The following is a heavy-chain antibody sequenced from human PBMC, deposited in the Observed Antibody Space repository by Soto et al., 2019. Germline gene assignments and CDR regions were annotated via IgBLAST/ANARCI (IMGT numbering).Heavy chain of an antibody. V-gene: IGHV3-33*01. CDR1: GFTFSRNG. D-gene: IGHD5-12*01. Sequence: QEQLVESGGGVVQPGRSLRLSCAASGFTFSRNGMHWIRQAPGKGLEWVAIIWCHGNKENYADSVRGRFTISRDNSKNTVYLQMDSLRVEDTAVYYCARWNLAGPTIDAFDLWGQGTLVTVSS. CDR3: ARWNLAGPTIDAFDL. CDR2: IWCHGNKE. J-gene: IGHJ3*01.